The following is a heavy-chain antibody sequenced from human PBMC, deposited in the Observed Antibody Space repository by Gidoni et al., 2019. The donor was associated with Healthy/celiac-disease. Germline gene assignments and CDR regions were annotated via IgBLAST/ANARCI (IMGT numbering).Heavy chain of an antibody. Sequence: QVQLVESGGGVVQPGRSLRLSCAASGFPFSSYGMHWVRQAPGKGLEWVAVISYDGSNKYYADSVKGRFTISRDNSKNTLYLQMNSLRAEDTAVYYCAKDRHMDCSGGSCPLGWGQGTLVTVSS. V-gene: IGHV3-30*18. CDR1: GFPFSSYG. J-gene: IGHJ4*02. CDR3: AKDRHMDCSGGSCPLG. D-gene: IGHD2-15*01. CDR2: ISYDGSNK.